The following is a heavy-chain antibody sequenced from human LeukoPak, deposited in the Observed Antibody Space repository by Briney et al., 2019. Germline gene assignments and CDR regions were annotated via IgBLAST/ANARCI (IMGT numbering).Heavy chain of an antibody. D-gene: IGHD3-9*01. CDR2: VQTNGKT. CDR3: AGRDESTGYSFDY. V-gene: IGHV4-4*07. Sequence: PSGTLSLTCIVSGGSITSHHWSWIRQPAGKGPAGKGLEWIGQVQTNGKTQYNPSIKSRVAMSVDTSKNHFSLELSSVNVADTAVYYCAGRDESTGYSFDYWGQGALVTVSS. CDR1: GGSITSHH. J-gene: IGHJ4*02.